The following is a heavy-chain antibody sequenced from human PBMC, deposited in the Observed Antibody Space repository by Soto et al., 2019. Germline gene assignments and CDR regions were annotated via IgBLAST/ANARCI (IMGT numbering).Heavy chain of an antibody. CDR3: ARHVYDILTCYYLESAFDI. Sequence: QLQLQESGPGLVKPSETLSLTCTVSGGSISSSSYYWGWIRQPPGKGLEWIGSIYYSGSTNYNPSLKIRVPISVDTSKNQFSLKLSSVTAADTSVYYCARHVYDILTCYYLESAFDIWGQGTMVTVSS. CDR2: IYYSGST. CDR1: GGSISSSSYY. D-gene: IGHD3-9*01. J-gene: IGHJ3*02. V-gene: IGHV4-39*01.